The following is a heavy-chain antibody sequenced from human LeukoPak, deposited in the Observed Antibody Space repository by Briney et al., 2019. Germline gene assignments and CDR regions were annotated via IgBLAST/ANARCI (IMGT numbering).Heavy chain of an antibody. CDR2: IFYVGST. CDR3: ARAYYDSRGEAFDI. J-gene: IGHJ3*02. Sequence: SETLSLTCTVSGDSIGSHYWSWIRQPPGKGLEWIGYIFYVGSTTYNPSLKSRVTISVDTSKNQFSLKLNSVTAADTAVYYCARAYYDSRGEAFDIWGQGTMVTVSS. D-gene: IGHD3-22*01. CDR1: GDSIGSHY. V-gene: IGHV4-59*11.